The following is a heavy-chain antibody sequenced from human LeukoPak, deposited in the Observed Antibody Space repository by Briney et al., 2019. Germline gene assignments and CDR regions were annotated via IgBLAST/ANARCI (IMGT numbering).Heavy chain of an antibody. Sequence: GESLKISCKGSGYTFTTYWIGWVRQVSGRGLQWMGVIYPADYTTIYSPSFEGQVTISADKSINTAYLQWTSLMASDTAMYYCVRRPAGPRIFDYWGQGALVTVSS. D-gene: IGHD1-1*01. CDR2: IYPADYTT. J-gene: IGHJ4*02. CDR1: GYTFTTYW. CDR3: VRRPAGPRIFDY. V-gene: IGHV5-51*01.